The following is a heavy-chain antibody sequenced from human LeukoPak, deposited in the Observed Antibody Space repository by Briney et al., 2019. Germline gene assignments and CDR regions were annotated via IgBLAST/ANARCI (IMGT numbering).Heavy chain of an antibody. CDR3: ARTNERGYMDY. CDR1: GGTFTSYA. Sequence: ASVKVSCKASGGTFTSYAISWVRQAPGQGLEWMGWINPNSGGTNYAQKFQGRVTMTRDTSISTAYMELSRLRSDDTAVYYCARTNERGYMDYWGQGTLVTVSS. J-gene: IGHJ4*02. V-gene: IGHV1-2*02. CDR2: INPNSGGT. D-gene: IGHD5-18*01.